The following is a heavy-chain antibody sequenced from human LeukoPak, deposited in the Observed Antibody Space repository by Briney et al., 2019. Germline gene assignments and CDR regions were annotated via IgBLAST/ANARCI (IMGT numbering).Heavy chain of an antibody. Sequence: SETLSLTCTVSGGSISSSSYYWGWIRQPPGKGLEWIGSIYYSGSTYYNPSFKSRVTISVDTSKNQFSLKLSSVTAADTAVYYCAIVNWGYFDYWGQGTLVTVSS. CDR3: AIVNWGYFDY. CDR1: GGSISSSSYY. D-gene: IGHD7-27*01. CDR2: IYYSGST. J-gene: IGHJ4*02. V-gene: IGHV4-39*01.